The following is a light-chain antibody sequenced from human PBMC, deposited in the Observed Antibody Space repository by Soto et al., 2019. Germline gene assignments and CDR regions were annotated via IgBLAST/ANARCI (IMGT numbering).Light chain of an antibody. CDR3: QQRSNWPPTWT. Sequence: EIVLSQSPATLSLSPGERATLSCRASQSVSSYLAWYQHIPGQAPRLLIYDASKRATGIPARFSGSGSGTDFTLTISSLEPEDFAVYYCQQRSNWPPTWTFGQGTKLEVK. J-gene: IGKJ1*01. CDR1: QSVSSY. CDR2: DAS. V-gene: IGKV3-11*01.